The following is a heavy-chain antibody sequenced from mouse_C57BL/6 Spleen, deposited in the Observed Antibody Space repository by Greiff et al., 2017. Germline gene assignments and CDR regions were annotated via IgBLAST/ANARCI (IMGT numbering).Heavy chain of an antibody. CDR3: TTDDGYLFAY. D-gene: IGHD2-3*01. CDR1: GFNIKDDY. V-gene: IGHV14-4*01. CDR2: IDPENGDT. J-gene: IGHJ2*01. Sequence: EVQLQQSGAELVRPGASVKLSCTASGFNIKDDYMHWVKQRPEQGLEWIGWIDPENGDTEYASKFQGKATITADTSSNTAYLQLSSLTSEDTAVYYCTTDDGYLFAYWGQGTTLTVSS.